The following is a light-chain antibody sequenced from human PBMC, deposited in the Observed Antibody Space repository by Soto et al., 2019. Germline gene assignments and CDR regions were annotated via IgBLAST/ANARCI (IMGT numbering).Light chain of an antibody. CDR1: QSVADY. Sequence: DIQMTQSPATLPLSLGDRVTLSCRASQSVADYLDWYQQKPGQAPKLLIYEASTMATGVPSRFSGSGSGTDFTLTISSLEPEDFAVYYCQQRINWPLTFGRGTKVDI. CDR2: EAS. V-gene: IGKV3-11*01. CDR3: QQRINWPLT. J-gene: IGKJ1*01.